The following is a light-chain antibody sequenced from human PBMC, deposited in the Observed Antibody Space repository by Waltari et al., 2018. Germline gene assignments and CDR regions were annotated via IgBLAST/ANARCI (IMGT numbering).Light chain of an antibody. CDR3: QTWGTGTVV. CDR1: SGHTNYA. J-gene: IGLJ3*02. CDR2: LSSDGSP. Sequence: QLVLTQSPSASASVGASVKLSCTLSSGHTNYAIAWHQQQPEKGPRFLMKLSSDGSPNKGDGIPDRFSGSSSGAERYLTISSLQSEDEADYYCQTWGTGTVVFSGGTKLTVL. V-gene: IGLV4-69*01.